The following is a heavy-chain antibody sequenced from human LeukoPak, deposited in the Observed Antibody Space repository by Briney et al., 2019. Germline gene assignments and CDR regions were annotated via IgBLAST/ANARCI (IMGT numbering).Heavy chain of an antibody. Sequence: ASVKVSCKASGYTFTSYYMHWVRQAPGQGLEWMGIINPSGGSTSYAQKFQGRVTMTRDMSTSTVYMELSSLRSEDTAVYYCAAFPGYCTNGVCYDLPYYYYYMDVWGKGTTVTVSS. V-gene: IGHV1-46*01. CDR1: GYTFTSYY. CDR3: AAFPGYCTNGVCYDLPYYYYYMDV. D-gene: IGHD2-8*01. J-gene: IGHJ6*03. CDR2: INPSGGST.